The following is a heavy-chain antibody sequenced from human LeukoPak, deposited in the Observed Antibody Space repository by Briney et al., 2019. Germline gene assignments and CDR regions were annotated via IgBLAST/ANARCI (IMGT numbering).Heavy chain of an antibody. Sequence: PGRSLRLSCAASGFTFSSYGKHWVRQAPGKGLEWVADISYDGSNKYYADSVKGRFTISRDNSKNTLYLQINSLRAEDTAVYYCAKASSPWELLSRQDYWGQGTLVTVSS. D-gene: IGHD1-26*01. CDR2: ISYDGSNK. V-gene: IGHV3-30*18. CDR3: AKASSPWELLSRQDY. J-gene: IGHJ4*02. CDR1: GFTFSSYG.